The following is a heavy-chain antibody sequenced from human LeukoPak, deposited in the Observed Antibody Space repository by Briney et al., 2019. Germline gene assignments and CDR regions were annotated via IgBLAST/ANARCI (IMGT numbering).Heavy chain of an antibody. D-gene: IGHD3-16*01. CDR3: AKLVGEPSL. CDR1: GFTVSSNY. CDR2: ISGSDTST. V-gene: IGHV3-23*01. J-gene: IGHJ4*02. Sequence: GGSLRPSCAASGFTVSSNYMSWVRQAPGKGLEWVSTISGSDTSTYYADSVKGRFTVSRDNSKRTMYLQMNSLRAEDTAVYYCAKLVGEPSLWGQGTLVTVSS.